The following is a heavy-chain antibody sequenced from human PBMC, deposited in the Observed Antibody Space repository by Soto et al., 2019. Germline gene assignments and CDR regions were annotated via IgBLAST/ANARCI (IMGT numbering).Heavy chain of an antibody. CDR3: VRNGGNSDFEY. CDR1: GGSISSRNW. V-gene: IGHV4-4*02. D-gene: IGHD2-21*02. CDR2: IYHSGRT. Sequence: QVQLQESGPGLVKPSGTLSLTCAVSGGSISSRNWWTWVRQPPGKGLEWIGEIYHSGRTNYNPSLKRRVTLSVDKSKNQFSLKLSSVTAADTAVYYCVRNGGNSDFEYWGQGTLVTVSS. J-gene: IGHJ4*02.